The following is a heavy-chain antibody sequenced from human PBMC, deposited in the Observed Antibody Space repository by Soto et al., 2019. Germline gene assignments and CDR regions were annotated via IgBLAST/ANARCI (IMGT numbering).Heavy chain of an antibody. CDR2: VSSRFENT. V-gene: IGHV1-3*01. D-gene: IGHD6-13*01. CDR1: GYTFTKYD. CDR3: ARGTPSAAGPCIDF. J-gene: IGHJ4*01. Sequence: ASVKVSCKASGYTFTKYDVQWVRQAPGQRLEWVGCVSSRFENTRSSQRFQGRVSITRDTAASTAYMELSSLGSDDTAVYYCARGTPSAAGPCIDFWGHGTLVTVSS.